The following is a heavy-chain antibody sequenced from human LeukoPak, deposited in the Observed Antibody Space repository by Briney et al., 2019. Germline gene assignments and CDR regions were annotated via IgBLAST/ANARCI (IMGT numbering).Heavy chain of an antibody. CDR2: ISGSGGST. J-gene: IGHJ6*03. CDR1: GFNFSSYG. Sequence: PGGSLRLSCAASGFNFSSYGMSWVRQAPGKGLEWVSAISGSGGSTHYADSVKGRFTISRDNSKNTLYLQMNSLRAEDTAVYYCARDYYGSGSYFIYYYYMDVWGKGTTVTISS. D-gene: IGHD3-10*01. V-gene: IGHV3-23*01. CDR3: ARDYYGSGSYFIYYYYMDV.